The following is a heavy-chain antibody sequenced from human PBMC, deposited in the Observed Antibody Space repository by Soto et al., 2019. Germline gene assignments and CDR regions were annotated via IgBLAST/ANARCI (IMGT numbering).Heavy chain of an antibody. J-gene: IGHJ2*01. D-gene: IGHD3-10*01. CDR2: ITAGGGST. Sequence: EVQLLESGGALVQPGGSLRLSCAASGFTFSSYAMTWVRQAPGKGLEWVSTITAGGGSTDYADSVKGRFSIYRDNSKNTLDLQMNSLRDEDTAVYSCAKPKGTSPRYFDLWGRGTLVTVSS. CDR1: GFTFSSYA. V-gene: IGHV3-23*01. CDR3: AKPKGTSPRYFDL.